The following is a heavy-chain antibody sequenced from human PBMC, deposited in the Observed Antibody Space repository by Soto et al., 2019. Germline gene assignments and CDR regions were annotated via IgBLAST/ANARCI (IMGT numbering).Heavy chain of an antibody. Sequence: PGGSLRLSCAASQFTFSSYWMTWVRQAPGEGLQWVSTITDTGGDAKYADSVRGRFVISRDNSKKTLYLQMTSLTAEDSAMYYCARGSTDSYPGSRIFDFWGRGTLVTVSS. CDR1: QFTFSSYW. CDR2: ITDTGGDA. J-gene: IGHJ4*02. D-gene: IGHD3-10*01. V-gene: IGHV3-23*01. CDR3: ARGSTDSYPGSRIFDF.